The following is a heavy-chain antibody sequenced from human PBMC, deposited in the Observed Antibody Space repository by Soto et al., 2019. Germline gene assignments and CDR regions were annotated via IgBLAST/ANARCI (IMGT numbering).Heavy chain of an antibody. CDR2: IWYDGSGQ. CDR1: GFTFSNYG. Sequence: QVQLVEAGGGLVQPGRSLRLSCVVSGFTFSNYGMHWGRQAPGKGLEWVADIWYDGSGQRYAGSVQGRFTISRDNSKNTLYLQINSLRVEDTAVYYCAKDEVSRKYYGHSLDVWGQGTTVTVSS. CDR3: AKDEVSRKYYGHSLDV. J-gene: IGHJ6*02. V-gene: IGHV3-33*03. D-gene: IGHD4-17*01.